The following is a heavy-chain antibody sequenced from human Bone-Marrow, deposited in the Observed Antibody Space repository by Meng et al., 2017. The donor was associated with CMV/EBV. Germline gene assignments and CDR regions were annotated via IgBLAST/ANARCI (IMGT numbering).Heavy chain of an antibody. V-gene: IGHV1-2*02. CDR1: EYNFNAYY. Sequence: ASVKVSCKTSEYNFNAYYIHWVRQAPGQGLEWMGWINPKSYDTKYAEKFQGRVTMTRDTSIDTAYMDLSSLTPDDTAMYYCVRLSVSRRSLPFYFYAMDVWGQGTTVTVPS. D-gene: IGHD2/OR15-2a*01. J-gene: IGHJ6*02. CDR3: VRLSVSRRSLPFYFYAMDV. CDR2: INPKSYDT.